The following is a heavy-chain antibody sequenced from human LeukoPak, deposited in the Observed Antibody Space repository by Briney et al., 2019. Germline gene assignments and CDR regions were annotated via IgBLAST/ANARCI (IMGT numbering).Heavy chain of an antibody. J-gene: IGHJ4*02. CDR1: VDSVSINSAA. CDR2: TYYRSKWYN. D-gene: IGHD3-16*01. V-gene: IGHV6-1*01. Sequence: SQTLSLTCAISVDSVSINSAAWNWIRQSPSRGLEWLGRTYYRSKWYNDYAVSVKSRITINPDTSKNQFSLQLNSVTPEDTAVYYCARERLGFFGSSPNFDYWGQGTLVTVSS. CDR3: ARERLGFFGSSPNFDY.